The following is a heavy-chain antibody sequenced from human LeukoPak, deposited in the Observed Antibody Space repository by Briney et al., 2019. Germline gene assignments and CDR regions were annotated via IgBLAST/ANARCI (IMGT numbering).Heavy chain of an antibody. CDR2: ISYDGSNK. D-gene: IGHD6-19*01. J-gene: IGHJ4*02. V-gene: IGHV3-30*03. CDR3: ATAVAGTCFDY. Sequence: GGSLRLSCAASGFTFSSYGMHWVRQAPGEGLEWVAVISYDGSNKYYADSVKGRFTISRDNSKNTLYLQMNSLRAEDTAVYYCATAVAGTCFDYWGQGTLVTVSS. CDR1: GFTFSSYG.